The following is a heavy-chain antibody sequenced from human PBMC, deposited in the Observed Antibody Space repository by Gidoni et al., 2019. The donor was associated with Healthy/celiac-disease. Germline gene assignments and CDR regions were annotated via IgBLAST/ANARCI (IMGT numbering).Heavy chain of an antibody. CDR3: ASGTDILTGYALGAFDI. CDR1: GGSFSGYY. Sequence: QVQLQQWGAGLLTPSETLSLTCAVYGGSFSGYYWSWIRQPPGKGLEWIGEINHSGSTNYNPSLKSRVTISVDTSKNQFSLKLSSVTAADTAVYYCASGTDILTGYALGAFDIWGQGTMVTVSS. J-gene: IGHJ3*02. D-gene: IGHD3-9*01. V-gene: IGHV4-34*01. CDR2: INHSGST.